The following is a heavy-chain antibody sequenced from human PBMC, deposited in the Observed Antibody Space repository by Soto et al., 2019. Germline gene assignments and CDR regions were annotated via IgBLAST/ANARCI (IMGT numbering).Heavy chain of an antibody. D-gene: IGHD2-8*01. V-gene: IGHV3-74*01. CDR2: INADGTST. CDR3: ANVSAQYVAGPQYCFDS. Sequence: DVQLVESGGGLVQPGGSLRLSCAASGFTFSNSWMHWVRQVSGKGLEWFSRINADGTSTSYADSVKGRFTISRDSAKNIPYHHVNSQSAVDTTALYAANVSAQYVAGPQYCFDSWGQGAMVTVSS. J-gene: IGHJ4*02. CDR1: GFTFSNSW.